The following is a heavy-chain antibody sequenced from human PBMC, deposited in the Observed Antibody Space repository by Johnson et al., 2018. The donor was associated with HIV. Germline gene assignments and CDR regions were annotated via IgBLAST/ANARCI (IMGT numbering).Heavy chain of an antibody. Sequence: VQLLESGGGVVQPGGSLRLSCAASGFTFSNFGMHWFRLAPGKGLEWVTFLRYDGSDKFYADSVKGRFTISRDNSKNTLYLQMNSLRVEDTAVYYCASPWGRYSISSLDTFDIWGQGTMVTVSS. V-gene: IGHV3-30*02. CDR1: GFTFSNFG. D-gene: IGHD6-6*01. CDR3: ASPWGRYSISSLDTFDI. CDR2: LRYDGSDK. J-gene: IGHJ3*02.